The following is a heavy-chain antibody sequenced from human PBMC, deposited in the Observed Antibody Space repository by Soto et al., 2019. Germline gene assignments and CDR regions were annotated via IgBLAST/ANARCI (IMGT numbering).Heavy chain of an antibody. V-gene: IGHV1-69*13. CDR1: GCTFSSYA. J-gene: IGHJ6*02. CDR2: IIPIFGTA. CDR3: AAIVVVPAAISYYYGMDV. Sequence: ASVKVSCKASGCTFSSYAISWVRQAPGQGLEWMGGIIPIFGTANYAQKFQGRVTITADESTSTAYMELSSLRSEDTAVYYCAAIVVVPAAISYYYGMDVWGQGTTVTVSS. D-gene: IGHD2-2*02.